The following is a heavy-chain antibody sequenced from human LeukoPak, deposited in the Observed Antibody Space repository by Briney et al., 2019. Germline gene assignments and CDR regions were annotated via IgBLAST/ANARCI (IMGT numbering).Heavy chain of an antibody. J-gene: IGHJ6*03. V-gene: IGHV3-48*01. CDR1: GFTFSSYS. CDR3: ARDGSHLGFGELLYPLNMDV. Sequence: GGSLRLSCAASGFTFSSYSMNWVRQAPGKGLEWVSYISSSSSTIYYADSVKGRFTISRDNAKNSLYLQMNSLRAEDTAVYYCARDGSHLGFGELLYPLNMDVWGKGTTVTVSS. D-gene: IGHD3-10*01. CDR2: ISSSSSTI.